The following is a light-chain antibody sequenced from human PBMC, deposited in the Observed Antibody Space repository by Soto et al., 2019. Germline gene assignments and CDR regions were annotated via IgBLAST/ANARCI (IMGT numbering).Light chain of an antibody. Sequence: LTQPPSASGSPGRSVTISCTGTSSDVGGYDYVSWYQQHPGKAPKLMIYEVTIRPSGVSDRFSGSKSGNTASLTVSGLQAEDEADYYCSSYTGGNPSYVFGTGTKVTVL. CDR3: SSYTGGNPSYV. J-gene: IGLJ1*01. CDR1: SSDVGGYDY. CDR2: EVT. V-gene: IGLV2-8*01.